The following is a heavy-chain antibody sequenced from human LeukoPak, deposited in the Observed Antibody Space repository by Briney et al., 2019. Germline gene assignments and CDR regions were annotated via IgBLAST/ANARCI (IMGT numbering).Heavy chain of an antibody. CDR1: GFTFSDYG. V-gene: IGHV3-33*01. CDR3: AREQYGSDDALDI. J-gene: IGHJ3*02. D-gene: IGHD3-10*01. CDR2: IWYDGSNK. Sequence: GGSLRLSCAASGFTFSDYGMHWVRQAPGKGLEWVAVIWYDGSNKYYADSVKGRSTVSRDNSKNTLDLQMSSLRAEDTAVYYCAREQYGSDDALDIWGQGTLVTVSS.